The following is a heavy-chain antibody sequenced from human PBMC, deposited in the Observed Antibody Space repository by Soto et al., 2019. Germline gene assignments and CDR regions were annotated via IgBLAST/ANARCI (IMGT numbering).Heavy chain of an antibody. Sequence: SETLSLTCTVSGGSISSNSYYWGWIRQPPGKGLEWIGSIYYSGSTYYNPSPKSRVTISVDTSKNQFSLKLSSVTAADTAVYYCANAHPDSSGYYFGFDPWGQGTLVTVSS. CDR1: GGSISSNSYY. J-gene: IGHJ5*02. CDR3: ANAHPDSSGYYFGFDP. V-gene: IGHV4-39*01. CDR2: IYYSGST. D-gene: IGHD3-22*01.